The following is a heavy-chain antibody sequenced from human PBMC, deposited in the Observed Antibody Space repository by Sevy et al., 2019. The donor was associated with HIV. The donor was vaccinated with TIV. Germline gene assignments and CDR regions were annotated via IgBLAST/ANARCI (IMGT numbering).Heavy chain of an antibody. CDR2: IYSGKST. J-gene: IGHJ4*02. Sequence: GGSLRLSCEASGFSVSSNYMAWVRQAPGKGLEWVSVIYSGKSTDYSDSLNGRSTISRDSSKNTLYLQLDSLRAEDTAVYHGAGVQSRTGWFDYWGQGSLVTVSS. CDR1: GFSVSSNY. D-gene: IGHD6-19*01. V-gene: IGHV3-53*01. CDR3: AGVQSRTGWFDY.